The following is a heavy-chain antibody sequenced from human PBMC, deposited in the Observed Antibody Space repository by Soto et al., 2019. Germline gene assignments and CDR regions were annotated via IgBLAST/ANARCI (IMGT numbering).Heavy chain of an antibody. J-gene: IGHJ4*02. CDR3: VRGRDSGLYYFDS. Sequence: EVQLVESGGDLVQPGGSLRLSCAASGFTFGIYDMHWVRQATGKGLDWVSTINTAGDTYSPGSVKGRFTISRENAKNSLYLQMNSLRVDDTAVYFCVRGRDSGLYYFDSWGQGTLVTVSS. CDR1: GFTFGIYD. CDR2: INTAGDT. V-gene: IGHV3-13*01. D-gene: IGHD2-21*01.